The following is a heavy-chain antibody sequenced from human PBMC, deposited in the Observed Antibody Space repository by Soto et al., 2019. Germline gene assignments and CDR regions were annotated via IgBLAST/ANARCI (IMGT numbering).Heavy chain of an antibody. V-gene: IGHV1-8*01. CDR2: MNPNSGNT. Sequence: QVQLVQSGAEVKKPGASVKVSCKTSGYTFTTYDIIWVRQATGQGLEWMGWMNPNSGNTGSAQKFQGRVIMTRNTSINTAYMELSSLRSDDKAVYYCARSLSTRDFYYYMDVWGKGTTVTVSS. CDR1: GYTFTTYD. CDR3: ARSLSTRDFYYYMDV. J-gene: IGHJ6*03.